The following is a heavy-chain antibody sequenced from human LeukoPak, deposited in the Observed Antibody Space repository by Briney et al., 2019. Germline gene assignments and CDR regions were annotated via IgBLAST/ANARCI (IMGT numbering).Heavy chain of an antibody. CDR1: GFTFSSYG. CDR2: ISYDGSEK. Sequence: HAGGSLRLSCAASGFTFSSYGMHWVRQAPGKGLEWVAGISYDGSEKFYAESVKGRFTISRDNSENTLYLQMNSLRTEDKAVYNCARDLSGSYTVDYWGQGTLLTVSS. V-gene: IGHV3-30*03. J-gene: IGHJ4*02. CDR3: ARDLSGSYTVDY. D-gene: IGHD1-26*01.